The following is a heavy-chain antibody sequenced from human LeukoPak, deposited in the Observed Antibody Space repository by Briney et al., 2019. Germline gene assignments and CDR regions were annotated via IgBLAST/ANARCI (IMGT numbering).Heavy chain of an antibody. CDR1: GFTFSSYA. CDR2: CNGRCFST. CDR3: AKVPPSPGWWYFDL. V-gene: IGHV3-23*01. Sequence: GGSLRLSCAASGFTFSSYAMSWVRQAPGKGLEWVSACNGRCFSTYCADAVKGRFTISRDNSKNTLYLKMNSLRAEDTAVYYCAKVPPSPGWWYFDLWGRGTLVTVSS. J-gene: IGHJ2*01.